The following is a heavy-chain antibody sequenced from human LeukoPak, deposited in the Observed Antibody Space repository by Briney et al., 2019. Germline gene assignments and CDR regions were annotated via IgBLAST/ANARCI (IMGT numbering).Heavy chain of an antibody. CDR2: IRYDGSNK. D-gene: IGHD1-26*01. CDR3: AKDSSGSYRYWYFDL. CDR1: GFTFSSYG. Sequence: GGSLRLSCAASGFTFSSYGMHWVRQAPGKGLEWVAFIRYDGSNKYYADSVKGRFTISRDNAKNSLYLQMNSLRAEDMALYYCAKDSSGSYRYWYFDLWGRGTLVTVSS. J-gene: IGHJ2*01. V-gene: IGHV3-30*02.